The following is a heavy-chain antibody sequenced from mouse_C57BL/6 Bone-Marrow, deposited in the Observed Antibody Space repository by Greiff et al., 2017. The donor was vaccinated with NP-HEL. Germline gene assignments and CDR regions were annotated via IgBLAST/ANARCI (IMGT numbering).Heavy chain of an antibody. J-gene: IGHJ3*01. Sequence: VQLQQSGPELVKPGASVKISCKASGYTFTDYYMNWVKQSHGKSLEWIGDINPNNGGTSYNQKFKGKATLTVDKSSSTAYMELRSLTSEDSAVYYCARGLPPFAYWGQGTLVTVSA. CDR2: INPNNGGT. D-gene: IGHD2-2*01. V-gene: IGHV1-26*01. CDR1: GYTFTDYY. CDR3: ARGLPPFAY.